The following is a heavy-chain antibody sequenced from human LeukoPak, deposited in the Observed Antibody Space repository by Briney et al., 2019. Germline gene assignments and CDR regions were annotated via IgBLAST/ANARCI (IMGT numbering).Heavy chain of an antibody. D-gene: IGHD2-21*02. CDR2: IYYSGST. J-gene: IGHJ4*02. CDR1: GGSISSYY. Sequence: SETLSLTCTVSGGSISSYYWSWIRQPPGKGLEWIGYIYYSGSTNYNPSLKSRVTISVDTSKNQFSLKLSSVTAADTAVYYCAGSDPAVDWGQGTLVTVSS. CDR3: AGSDPAVD. V-gene: IGHV4-59*08.